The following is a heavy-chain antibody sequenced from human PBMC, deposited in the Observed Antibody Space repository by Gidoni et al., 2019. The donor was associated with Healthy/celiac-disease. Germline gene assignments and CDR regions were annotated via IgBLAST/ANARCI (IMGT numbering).Heavy chain of an antibody. CDR2: IRSKAYGGTT. D-gene: IGHD1-26*01. CDR3: TRRGGVGATDYYFDY. J-gene: IGHJ4*02. CDR1: GFTFGDYA. Sequence: EVQLVESGGGLVQPGRSLRLCCTASGFTFGDYAMSWVRQAPGKGLEWVGFIRSKAYGGTTEYAASVKGRFTISRDDSKSIAYLQMNSLKTEDTAVYYCTRRGGVGATDYYFDYWGQGTLVTVSS. V-gene: IGHV3-49*04.